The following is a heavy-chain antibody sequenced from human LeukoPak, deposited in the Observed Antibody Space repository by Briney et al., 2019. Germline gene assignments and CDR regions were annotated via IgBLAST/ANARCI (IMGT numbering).Heavy chain of an antibody. J-gene: IGHJ4*02. Sequence: GASVKVSCKASGYSFTNYYIHWVRQAPGQGLESVGIINPSGGGTTYPQDFQGRVTMTRDTSTSTVYMELSSLRSEDTAVYYCARRELAGSTAYFDYWGQGTLVTVSS. V-gene: IGHV1-46*01. D-gene: IGHD1-26*01. CDR3: ARRELAGSTAYFDY. CDR1: GYSFTNYY. CDR2: INPSGGGT.